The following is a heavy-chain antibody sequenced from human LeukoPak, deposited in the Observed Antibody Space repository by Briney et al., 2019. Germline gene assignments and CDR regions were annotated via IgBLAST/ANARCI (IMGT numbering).Heavy chain of an antibody. CDR2: IYYSGST. V-gene: IGHV4-31*03. Sequence: PSETLSLTCTVSGGSISSGGYYWSWIRQHPGKGLEWIGYIYYSGSTYYNPSLKSRVTISVDTSKNQFSLKLSSVTAADTAVYYCARDAVGSGSYYPPPYYYYGMDVWGQGTTVTVSS. CDR1: GGSISSGGYY. J-gene: IGHJ6*02. CDR3: ARDAVGSGSYYPPPYYYYGMDV. D-gene: IGHD3-10*01.